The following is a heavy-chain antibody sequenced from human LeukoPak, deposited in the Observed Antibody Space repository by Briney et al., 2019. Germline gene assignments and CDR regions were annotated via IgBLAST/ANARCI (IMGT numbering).Heavy chain of an antibody. CDR3: ARAWRRSSSWYAY. CDR1: GYTFPSHY. CDR2: MNPNSGNT. J-gene: IGHJ4*02. D-gene: IGHD6-13*01. V-gene: IGHV1-8*01. Sequence: ASVKVSCKAFGYTFPSHYIHWVRKATGQGLELIGWMNPNSGNTGHAQKFQGRVTKTRNTSTSTADMELSSRRSEDTAVYYCARAWRRSSSWYAYWGQGTLVTVSS.